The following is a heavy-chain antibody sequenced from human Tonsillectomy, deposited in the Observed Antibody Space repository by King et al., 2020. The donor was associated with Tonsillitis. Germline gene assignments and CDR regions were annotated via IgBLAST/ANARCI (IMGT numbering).Heavy chain of an antibody. D-gene: IGHD3-10*01. CDR1: GDSIISYY. J-gene: IGHJ4*02. Sequence: VQLQESGPGLVKPSETLSLTCTVSGDSIISYYWNWIRQPPGKGLEWIGYVYYTGNTNQNPSLKSRVTISVDPDKNQFSLKLSSVTAADTAVYYCARRSYYGSGIDYWGQGTLVTVSS. CDR2: VYYTGNT. CDR3: ARRSYYGSGIDY. V-gene: IGHV4-59*08.